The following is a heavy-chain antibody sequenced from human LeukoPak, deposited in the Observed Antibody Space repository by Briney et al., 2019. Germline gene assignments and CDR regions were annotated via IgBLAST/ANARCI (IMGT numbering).Heavy chain of an antibody. CDR3: ARSGRGGSCYSRCAFDI. CDR2: IYYSGST. CDR1: GGSISSSSYY. Sequence: SETLSLTCTVSGGSISSSSYYWGWIRQPPGKGLEWIGSIYYSGSTYYNPSLKSRVTISVDTSKNQFSLKLSSVTAADTAVYYCARSGRGGSCYSRCAFDIWGQGTMVTVSS. V-gene: IGHV4-39*01. D-gene: IGHD2-15*01. J-gene: IGHJ3*02.